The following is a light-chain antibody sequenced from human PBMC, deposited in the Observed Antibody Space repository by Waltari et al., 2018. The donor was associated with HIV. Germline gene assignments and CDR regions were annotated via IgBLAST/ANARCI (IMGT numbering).Light chain of an antibody. Sequence: EIVLTQSPGTLSLSPGERATLSCRASQSVSSSYLAWYQQRPGQAPRLLIYGVSTRATGIPDRFSGSVSGTDFTLTISRLEPEDFAVYFCQQFGSSLFTFGPGTKVDIK. CDR2: GVS. J-gene: IGKJ3*01. CDR1: QSVSSSY. V-gene: IGKV3-20*01. CDR3: QQFGSSLFT.